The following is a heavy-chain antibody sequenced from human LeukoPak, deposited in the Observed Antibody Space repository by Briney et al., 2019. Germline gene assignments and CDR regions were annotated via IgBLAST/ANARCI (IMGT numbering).Heavy chain of an antibody. V-gene: IGHV1-2*02. CDR2: INPNSGGT. CDR3: ARASVVVVAATDY. J-gene: IGHJ4*02. D-gene: IGHD2-15*01. CDR1: GYTFTGYY. Sequence: ASVKVSCKASGYTFTGYYMHWVRQAPGQGLEWMGWINPNSGGTNYAQKFQGRVTMTRGTSISTAYMELSRLRSDDTAVYYCARASVVVVAATDYWGQGTLVTVSS.